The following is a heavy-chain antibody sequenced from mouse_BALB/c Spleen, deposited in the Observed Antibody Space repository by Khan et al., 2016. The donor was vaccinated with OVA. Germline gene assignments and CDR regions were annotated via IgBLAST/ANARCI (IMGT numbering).Heavy chain of an antibody. D-gene: IGHD4-1*01. CDR3: ARGAGTTDGMGY. Sequence: QVQLQQSGAELMKPGASVKISCKATGYTFSNYWIEWGKQSPGHGLEWIGEILPGSGLSNYNENFKGKATFTADTSSNLAYMQLNSLPFEHSAVYYCARGAGTTDGMGYWGLGTSVTVSS. J-gene: IGHJ4*01. V-gene: IGHV1-9*01. CDR2: ILPGSGLS. CDR1: GYTFSNYW.